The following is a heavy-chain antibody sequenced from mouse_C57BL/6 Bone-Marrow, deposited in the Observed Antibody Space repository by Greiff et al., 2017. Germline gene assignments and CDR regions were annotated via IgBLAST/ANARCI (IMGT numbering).Heavy chain of an antibody. V-gene: IGHV2-5*01. CDR1: GFSLTSYG. CDR3: AKKGDWEKDAMDY. J-gene: IGHJ4*01. CDR2: IWRGGST. Sequence: QVQLKESGPGLVQPSQSLSITCTVSGFSLTSYGVHWVRQSPGKGLEWLGVIWRGGSTDYNAAFMSRLGITKDNSKSPVFFKMNGLQADDTAIYYCAKKGDWEKDAMDYWGQGASVTVSS. D-gene: IGHD4-1*01.